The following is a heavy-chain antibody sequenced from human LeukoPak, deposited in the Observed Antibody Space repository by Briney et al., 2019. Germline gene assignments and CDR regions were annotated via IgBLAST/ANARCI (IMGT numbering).Heavy chain of an antibody. CDR2: ISYDGSNK. Sequence: GGSLRLSCAASGFTFSSYAMHWVRQAPGKGLEWVAVISYDGSNKYYADSVKGRFTISRDNSKNTLYLQMNSLRAEDTAVYYCARERRGYSYGLGSNDYWGQGTLVTVSS. CDR3: ARERRGYSYGLGSNDY. J-gene: IGHJ4*02. D-gene: IGHD5-18*01. CDR1: GFTFSSYA. V-gene: IGHV3-30*04.